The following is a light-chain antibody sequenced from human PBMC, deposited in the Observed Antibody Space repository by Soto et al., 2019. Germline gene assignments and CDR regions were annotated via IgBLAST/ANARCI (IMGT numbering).Light chain of an antibody. Sequence: DIQMTQSPSSLSASVGDRVTITCRASQSLGRRLTWYQQKAGEAPKLLIYETSNLQNGVPSRFSGSGSETDFTLTINSLQPEDFATYYCQQSFGPPYTCGQGTKLE. V-gene: IGKV1-39*01. CDR3: QQSFGPPYT. J-gene: IGKJ2*01. CDR2: ETS. CDR1: QSLGRR.